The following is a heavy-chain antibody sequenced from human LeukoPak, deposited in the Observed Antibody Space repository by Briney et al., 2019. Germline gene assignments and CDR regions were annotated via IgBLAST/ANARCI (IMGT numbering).Heavy chain of an antibody. CDR1: GHTLTELS. CDR3: ASSVGATSDFDY. J-gene: IGHJ4*02. V-gene: IGHV1-24*01. Sequence: EASVKVSCKVSGHTLTELSMHWVRQAPGKGLEWMGGFDPEDGETIYAQKFQGRVTMTEDTSTDTAYMELSSLRSEDTAVYYCASSVGATSDFDYWGQGTLVTVSS. D-gene: IGHD1-26*01. CDR2: FDPEDGET.